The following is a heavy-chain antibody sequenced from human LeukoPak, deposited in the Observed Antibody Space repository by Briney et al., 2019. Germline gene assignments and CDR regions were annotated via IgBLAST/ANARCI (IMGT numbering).Heavy chain of an antibody. J-gene: IGHJ6*03. CDR2: ISAYNGNT. D-gene: IGHD3-22*01. CDR3: ARVPITMTYYYYMDV. Sequence: ASVKVSCKASGYTFTSYDINWVRQATGQGLEWMGWISAYNGNTNYAQKLQGRVTMTTDTSTSTAYMELRSLRSDDTAVYYCARVPITMTYYYYMDVWGKGTAVTVSS. CDR1: GYTFTSYD. V-gene: IGHV1-18*01.